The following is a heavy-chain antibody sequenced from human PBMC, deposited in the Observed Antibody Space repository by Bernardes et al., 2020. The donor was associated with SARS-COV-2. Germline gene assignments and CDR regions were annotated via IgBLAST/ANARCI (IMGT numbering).Heavy chain of an antibody. CDR3: AKDLAYYGSGHDAFDI. D-gene: IGHD3-10*01. V-gene: IGHV3-23*01. Sequence: GGSLRLSCAASGFTFSSYAMSWVRQAPGKGLEWVSAISGSGGSTYYADSVKGRFTISRDNSKNTLYLQMNSLRAEDTAVYYCAKDLAYYGSGHDAFDIWGQGTMVTVSS. CDR1: GFTFSSYA. CDR2: ISGSGGST. J-gene: IGHJ3*02.